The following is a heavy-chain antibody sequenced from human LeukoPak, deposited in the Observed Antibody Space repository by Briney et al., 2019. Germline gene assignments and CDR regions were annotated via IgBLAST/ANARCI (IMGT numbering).Heavy chain of an antibody. CDR3: ARHVRATYYYDSSGYYSDY. CDR2: TYPGDSDT. Sequence: GESLKISCKGSGYSFTSYWIGWVRQMPGKGLEWMGITYPGDSDTRYSPSFQGQVTISADKSISTAYLQWSSLKASDTAMYYCARHVRATYYYDSSGYYSDYWGQGTLVTVSS. J-gene: IGHJ4*02. V-gene: IGHV5-51*01. D-gene: IGHD3-22*01. CDR1: GYSFTSYW.